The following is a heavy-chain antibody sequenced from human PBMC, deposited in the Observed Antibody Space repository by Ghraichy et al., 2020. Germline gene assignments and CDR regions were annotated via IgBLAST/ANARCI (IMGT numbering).Heavy chain of an antibody. D-gene: IGHD3-9*01. CDR2: INPSGGST. J-gene: IGHJ6*02. CDR1: GYTFTSYY. Sequence: ASVKVSCKASGYTFTSYYMHWVRQAPGQWLEWMGIINPSGGSTSYAQKFQGRVTMTMYTSTSTVYMELSSLRSEDTVVYYCARENDILTRLVYYYYGMDVWGQGTTVTVSS. V-gene: IGHV1-46*01. CDR3: ARENDILTRLVYYYYGMDV.